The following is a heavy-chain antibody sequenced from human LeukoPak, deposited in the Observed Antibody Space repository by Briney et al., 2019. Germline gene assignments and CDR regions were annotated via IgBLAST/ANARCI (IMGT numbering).Heavy chain of an antibody. J-gene: IGHJ6*03. CDR1: GGTFCSYA. Sequence: SVKVSCKASGGTFCSYAISWVRQAPGQGLEWMGGIIPIFGTANYAQKFQGRVTMTEDTSTDTAYMELSSLRSEDTAVYYCATGAMYCSSTSCPTVGDYYYMDVWGKGTTVTVSS. CDR3: ATGAMYCSSTSCPTVGDYYYMDV. D-gene: IGHD2-2*01. CDR2: IIPIFGTA. V-gene: IGHV1-69*06.